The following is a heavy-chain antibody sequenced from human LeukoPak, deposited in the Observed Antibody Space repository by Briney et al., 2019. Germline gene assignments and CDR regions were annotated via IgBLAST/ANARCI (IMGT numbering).Heavy chain of an antibody. J-gene: IGHJ6*03. D-gene: IGHD3-10*01. CDR3: AKVRLQFYYYYMDV. CDR1: GFTVSSNY. V-gene: IGHV3-53*01. Sequence: QSGGSLRLSCAASGFTVSSNYMSWVRQAPGKGLEWVSVIYSGGTTYHADSVKGRFTITRDNSKNTLYLQMSSLRAEDTAVYYCAKVRLQFYYYYMDVWGKGTTVTVSS. CDR2: IYSGGTT.